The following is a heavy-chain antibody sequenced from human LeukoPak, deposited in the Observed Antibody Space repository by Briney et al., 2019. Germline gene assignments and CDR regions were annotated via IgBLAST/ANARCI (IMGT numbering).Heavy chain of an antibody. J-gene: IGHJ4*02. D-gene: IGHD5-18*01. CDR3: ARGGGYSYGYGVIDY. Sequence: QPGGSLRLSCAASGFTFSSYWMHWVRQAPGKGLEWVAVIWFDGSNKYYVDSVKGRFTISRDNSKNTLYLQMNSLRAEDTAVYYCARGGGYSYGYGVIDYWGQGTLVTVSS. CDR1: GFTFSSYW. CDR2: IWFDGSNK. V-gene: IGHV3-33*08.